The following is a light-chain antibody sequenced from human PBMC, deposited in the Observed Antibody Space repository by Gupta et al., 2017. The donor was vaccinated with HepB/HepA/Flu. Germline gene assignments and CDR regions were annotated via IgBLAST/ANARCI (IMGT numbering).Light chain of an antibody. J-gene: IGKJ2*04. Sequence: DIQMTQSPSSLSASVGDRVTITCQASQDISNYLNWYQQKPGKAPKLLIYDASNLETGVPSRFSGSGSGTDXTFTISXLQPEDIATYYCQQYDTLPPSSFGXGTKLEIK. V-gene: IGKV1-33*01. CDR2: DAS. CDR3: QQYDTLPPSS. CDR1: QDISNY.